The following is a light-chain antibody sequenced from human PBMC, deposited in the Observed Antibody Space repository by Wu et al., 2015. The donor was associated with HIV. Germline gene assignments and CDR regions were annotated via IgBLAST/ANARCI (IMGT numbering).Light chain of an antibody. CDR3: QQRSNWPPIYS. CDR2: DSA. CDR1: QNVKWH. J-gene: IGKJ2*03. V-gene: IGKV3-11*01. Sequence: DILLTQSPATLSLSPGERATLSCRASQNVKWHLAWFQQKPGQVPRVLIYDSANRATGIPDKFSGSGSGTDFTLTISNLEPEDFAVYYCQQRSNWPPIYSFGQGTKLEIK.